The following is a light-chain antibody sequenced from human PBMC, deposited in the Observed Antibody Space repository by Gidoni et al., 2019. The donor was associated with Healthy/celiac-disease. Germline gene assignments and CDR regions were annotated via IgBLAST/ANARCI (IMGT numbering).Light chain of an antibody. J-gene: IGLJ3*02. Sequence: QSALTQPASVSVSPGQSITLSCTGTSSDVGGYNYVSWYPQHPGKAPKLMIYEVSNRHSGVSNRCSGSKAGNTASLTISGLQAEDEADYYCSSYTSSTWVFGGGTKLTVL. V-gene: IGLV2-14*01. CDR1: SSDVGGYNY. CDR3: SSYTSSTWV. CDR2: EVS.